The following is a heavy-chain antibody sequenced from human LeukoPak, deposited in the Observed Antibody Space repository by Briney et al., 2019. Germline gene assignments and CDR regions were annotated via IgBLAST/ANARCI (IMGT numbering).Heavy chain of an antibody. D-gene: IGHD6-19*01. J-gene: IGHJ4*02. Sequence: SETLSLTCAVYGGSFSGYYWSWIRQPPGKGLEWIGEINHSGSTNYNPSLKSRVTISVDTSKNQFSLKLSSVTAAGTAVYYCARYGGSGWYYFDYWGQGTLVTVSS. CDR2: INHSGST. CDR3: ARYGGSGWYYFDY. V-gene: IGHV4-34*01. CDR1: GGSFSGYY.